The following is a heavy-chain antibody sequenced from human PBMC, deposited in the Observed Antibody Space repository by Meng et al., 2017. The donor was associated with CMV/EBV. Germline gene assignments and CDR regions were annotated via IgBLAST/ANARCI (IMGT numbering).Heavy chain of an antibody. J-gene: IGHJ4*02. CDR3: ARELRDDYTWGFFDY. D-gene: IGHD5-24*01. Sequence: GESLKISCAASGFTVSGNYMSWVRQAPGKGLEWVSVVFGGASTYYADSVKSRFTISRDNSKNMLYLQMNSLRAEDTAVYYCARELRDDYTWGFFDYWGQGTLVTVSS. CDR1: GFTVSGNY. V-gene: IGHV3-66*02. CDR2: VFGGAST.